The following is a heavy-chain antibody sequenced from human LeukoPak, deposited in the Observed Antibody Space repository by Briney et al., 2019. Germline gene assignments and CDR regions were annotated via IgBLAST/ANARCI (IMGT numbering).Heavy chain of an antibody. Sequence: PGGSLRLSCAASGFTFSSYEMNWVRQAPGKGLEWVSYISSSGSTIYYADSVKGRFTISRDNAKNSLYLQMNSLRAEDTAVYYCARGDGYNTDRDYWGQGTLVTVSS. J-gene: IGHJ4*02. CDR1: GFTFSSYE. CDR3: ARGDGYNTDRDY. CDR2: ISSSGSTI. D-gene: IGHD5-24*01. V-gene: IGHV3-48*03.